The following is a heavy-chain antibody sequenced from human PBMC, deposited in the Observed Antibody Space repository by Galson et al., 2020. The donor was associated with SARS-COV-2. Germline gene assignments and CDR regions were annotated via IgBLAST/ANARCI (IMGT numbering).Heavy chain of an antibody. J-gene: IGHJ4*02. Sequence: GESLKISCTVSGHTLTELSMHWVRQAPGKGLEWMGGFDPEDGKTIYAQKFQGRVTMAEDTSTDTAFMELSRLRSEDTAFYYCATSPLTSGYYYYWGQGTLVTVSS. CDR3: ATSPLTSGYYYY. V-gene: IGHV1-24*01. CDR2: FDPEDGKT. CDR1: GHTLTELS.